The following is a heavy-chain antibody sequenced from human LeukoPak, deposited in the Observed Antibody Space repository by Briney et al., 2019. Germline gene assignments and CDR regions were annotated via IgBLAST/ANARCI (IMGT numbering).Heavy chain of an antibody. Sequence: GESLKISCQGSGYTFTKYWIAWVRQMPGKGLEWLGIIYPDDSDTRYSPSFQGQVTISVDKSINTAFLQWSSLRASDTAMYYCARVFDDGDNFDYWGQGTLVTVSS. CDR2: IYPDDSDT. V-gene: IGHV5-51*01. CDR3: ARVFDDGDNFDY. D-gene: IGHD4-17*01. J-gene: IGHJ4*02. CDR1: GYTFTKYW.